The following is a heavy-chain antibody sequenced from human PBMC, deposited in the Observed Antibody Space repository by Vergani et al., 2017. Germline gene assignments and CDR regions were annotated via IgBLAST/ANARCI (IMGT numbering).Heavy chain of an antibody. CDR1: GGSISSYY. D-gene: IGHD3-10*01. V-gene: IGHV4-59*01. J-gene: IGHJ6*02. CDR2: IYYSGST. Sequence: QVQLQESGPGLVKPSETLSLTCTVSGGSISSYYWSWIRQPPGKGLEWIGYIYYSGSTNYNPSLKSRVTISVDTAKNQFSLKLSSVTAADTAVYYCARESGGSGRYYGYYGMDVWGQGTTVTVSS. CDR3: ARESGGSGRYYGYYGMDV.